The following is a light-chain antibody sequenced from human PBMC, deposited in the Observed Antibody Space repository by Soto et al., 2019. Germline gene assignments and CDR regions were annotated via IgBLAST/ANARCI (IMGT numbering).Light chain of an antibody. V-gene: IGKV3-20*01. CDR2: GAS. CDR3: QQYGSSPYT. Sequence: DNVLTQSPDTLSLSPGERATLSCRASQSVSTYLASYQQKPGQAPRLLIYGASSRATGIPDRFSGSGSGTDFTLTISRLEPEDFAVYYCQQYGSSPYTFGQGTKVDIK. CDR1: QSVSTY. J-gene: IGKJ2*01.